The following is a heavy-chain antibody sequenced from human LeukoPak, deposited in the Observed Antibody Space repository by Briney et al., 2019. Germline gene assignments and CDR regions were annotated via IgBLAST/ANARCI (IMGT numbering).Heavy chain of an antibody. Sequence: SETLSLTCTVSGGSISTYYWNWIRQSAGKGLEWIGRIYRSGNTNYNPSLKSRVTISVDTSKNQFSLKLSSVTAADTAVYYCARASSSSSALYYYYYYMDVWGKGTTVTVSS. CDR2: IYRSGNT. V-gene: IGHV4-4*07. CDR1: GGSISTYY. J-gene: IGHJ6*03. D-gene: IGHD6-6*01. CDR3: ARASSSSSALYYYYYYMDV.